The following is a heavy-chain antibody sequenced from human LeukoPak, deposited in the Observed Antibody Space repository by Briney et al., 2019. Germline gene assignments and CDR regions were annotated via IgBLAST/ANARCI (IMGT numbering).Heavy chain of an antibody. D-gene: IGHD6-19*01. CDR3: ARHSGSGWQALGY. CDR2: TSYNGNT. J-gene: IGHJ4*02. CDR1: GGTFSSYT. V-gene: IGHV1-18*01. Sequence: ASVKVSCKASGGTFSSYTISWVRQAPGQGLEWMGWTSYNGNTNYAQKFQDRVTMTTDTSTTTASMELRSLESDDTAVYYCARHSGSGWQALGYWGQGTLVTVSS.